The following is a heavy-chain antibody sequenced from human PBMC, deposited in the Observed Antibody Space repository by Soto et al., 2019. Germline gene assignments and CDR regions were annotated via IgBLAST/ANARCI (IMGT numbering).Heavy chain of an antibody. CDR1: GFTFSRHG. D-gene: IGHD2-2*03. J-gene: IGHJ4*02. V-gene: IGHV3-23*05. CDR2: IDSSGTQT. Sequence: PGGSLRLSCAASGFTFSRHGMSWVRQAPGKGLEWVSTIDSSGTQTHYADSVKGRFTISRDNSWSTVDLLMNSLRAEDTALYYCVSWIFAHFDLWGQGTMVTVYS. CDR3: VSWIFAHFDL.